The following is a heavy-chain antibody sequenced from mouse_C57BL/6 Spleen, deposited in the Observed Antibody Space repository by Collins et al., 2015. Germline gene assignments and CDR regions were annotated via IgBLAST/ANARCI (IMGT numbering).Heavy chain of an antibody. V-gene: IGHV1-9*01. CDR1: GYTFSYYW. J-gene: IGHJ4*01. CDR3: VRFADY. Sequence: QVQLQQSGAELMKPGASVKISCKATGYTFSYYWIEWVKQRPGHGLEWIGEILPGSGNINYNEKFKGKATFTADTSSKTAYMQLSSLTSEDSAVYYCVRFADYWGQGTPVTVSS. CDR2: ILPGSGNI.